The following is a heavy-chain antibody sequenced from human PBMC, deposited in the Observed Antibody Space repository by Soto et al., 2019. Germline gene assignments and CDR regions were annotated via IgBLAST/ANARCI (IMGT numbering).Heavy chain of an antibody. V-gene: IGHV1-69*02. CDR1: GGTFSSYT. Sequence: ASVKVSCKASGGTFSSYTISWVRQAPGQGLEWMGRIIPILGIANYAQKFQGRVTITADKSTSTAYMELSSLRSEDTAVYYCARGLVDYGDYVTGGYYFDYWGQGTLVTVSS. CDR3: ARGLVDYGDYVTGGYYFDY. D-gene: IGHD4-17*01. CDR2: IIPILGIA. J-gene: IGHJ4*02.